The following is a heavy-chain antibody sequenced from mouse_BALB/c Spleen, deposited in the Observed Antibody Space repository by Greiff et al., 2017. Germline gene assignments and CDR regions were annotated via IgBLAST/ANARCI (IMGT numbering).Heavy chain of an antibody. CDR2: IRNKANGYTT. D-gene: IGHD1-1*01. CDR1: GFTFTDYY. CDR3: ARDRNYGSSPWLAY. Sequence: EVKLMESGGGLVQPGGSLRLSCATSGFTFTDYYMSWVRQPPGKALEWLGFIRNKANGYTTEYSASVKGRFTISRDNSQSILYLQMNTLRAEDSATYYCARDRNYGSSPWLAYWGQGTLVTVSA. J-gene: IGHJ3*01. V-gene: IGHV7-3*02.